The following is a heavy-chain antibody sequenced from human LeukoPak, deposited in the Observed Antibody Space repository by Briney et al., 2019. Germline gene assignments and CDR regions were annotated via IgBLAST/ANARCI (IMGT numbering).Heavy chain of an antibody. CDR2: IYTSGST. V-gene: IGHV4-59*10. J-gene: IGHJ4*02. Sequence: PSETLSLTCAVYGGSFSGYYWSWIRQPAGEGREWVGRIYTSGSTNYNPSLKSRVTISVDTSKNQFSLKPGSVTAADTAVYYCARARREYDILTGYYVRGAYFGYWGQGTLVTVSS. D-gene: IGHD3-9*01. CDR1: GGSFSGYY. CDR3: ARARREYDILTGYYVRGAYFGY.